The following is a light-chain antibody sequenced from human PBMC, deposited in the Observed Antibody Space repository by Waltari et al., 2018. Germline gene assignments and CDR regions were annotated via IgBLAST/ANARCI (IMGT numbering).Light chain of an antibody. V-gene: IGLV2-8*01. CDR3: SSYTGSNNFVV. CDR1: SSTVGTYNY. J-gene: IGLJ2*01. CDR2: EVS. Sequence: QSALTQPPSASGSPGQSVTIPCTGTSSTVGTYNYFHWYQQHPGKPPNPMLYEVSKRPSGVPDRFSGSKSGNTASLTVSGLQAEDEADYYCSSYTGSNNFVVFGGGTKLTVL.